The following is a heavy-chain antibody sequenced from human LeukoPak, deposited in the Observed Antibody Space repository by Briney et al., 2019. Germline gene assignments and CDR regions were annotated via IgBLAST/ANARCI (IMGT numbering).Heavy chain of an antibody. CDR2: INPNSGGT. Sequence: ASVKVSCKASGYTFTGYDMHLVRQAPGQGLEWMGRINPNSGGTNYAQKFQGRVTMTSDTSISTAYMELSRLRSDDTAVDYCPRVGFCRGGSGFDYWGQGTLVTVSS. CDR3: PRVGFCRGGSGFDY. CDR1: GYTFTGYD. V-gene: IGHV1-2*06. D-gene: IGHD2-15*01. J-gene: IGHJ4*02.